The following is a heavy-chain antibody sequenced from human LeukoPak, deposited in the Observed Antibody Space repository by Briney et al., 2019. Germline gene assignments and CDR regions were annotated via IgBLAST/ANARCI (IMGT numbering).Heavy chain of an antibody. V-gene: IGHV1-69*01. CDR2: IIPIFGTP. J-gene: IGHJ4*02. Sequence: SVKVSCKASGGTFSSFGFNWVRQAPGQGLEWMGGIIPIFGTPDYAQNFRGRITITADESTSTAYMDLSGLRSEDTAVYYCAIDPYDTSAAVYFDYWGQGTLVTVSS. CDR1: GGTFSSFG. CDR3: AIDPYDTSAAVYFDY. D-gene: IGHD3-16*01.